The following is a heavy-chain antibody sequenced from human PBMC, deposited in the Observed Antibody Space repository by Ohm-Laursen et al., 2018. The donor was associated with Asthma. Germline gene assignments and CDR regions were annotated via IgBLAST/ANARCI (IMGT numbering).Heavy chain of an antibody. CDR1: GFTFRNYA. V-gene: IGHV3-23*01. CDR2: ISLGGGGT. J-gene: IGHJ3*01. CDR3: AKDEYSTTLGVGAFDF. D-gene: IGHD6-13*01. Sequence: SLRLSCSASGFTFRNYAMTWVRQAPGKGLEWVSTISLGGGGTYFADSVRGRFTISRDNSNNMPYPHMNSLRADDTAVYYCAKDEYSTTLGVGAFDFWGQGTMVTVSS.